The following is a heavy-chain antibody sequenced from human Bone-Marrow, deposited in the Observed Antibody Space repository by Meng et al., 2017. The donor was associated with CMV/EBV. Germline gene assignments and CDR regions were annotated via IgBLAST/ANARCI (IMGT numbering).Heavy chain of an antibody. D-gene: IGHD3-22*01. CDR1: GYTFTSYE. CDR2: MNPNSGNT. Sequence: ASVKVSCKASGYTFTSYEINWVRQATGQGLEWMGWMNPNSGNTGYAQKFKGRVTITRNTSINTAYMELSSLRSEDTAEYYCARGISMIVGDGLYHWFDPWGQGTLVTVSS. CDR3: ARGISMIVGDGLYHWFDP. J-gene: IGHJ5*02. V-gene: IGHV1-8*03.